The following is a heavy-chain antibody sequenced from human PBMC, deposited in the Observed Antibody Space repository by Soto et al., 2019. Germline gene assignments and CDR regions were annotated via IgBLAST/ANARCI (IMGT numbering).Heavy chain of an antibody. J-gene: IGHJ5*02. V-gene: IGHV4-59*01. CDR2: IYYSGST. CDR3: ASLGGYCSGGSCYPFDP. CDR1: GGSISSYY. D-gene: IGHD2-15*01. Sequence: QVQLQESGPGLVKPSETLSLTCTVSGGSISSYYWSWIRQPPGKGLEWIGYIYYSGSTNYNPSLKSRVTISVDTSKNQFSLKLSSVTAADTAVYYCASLGGYCSGGSCYPFDPWGQGTLVTVSS.